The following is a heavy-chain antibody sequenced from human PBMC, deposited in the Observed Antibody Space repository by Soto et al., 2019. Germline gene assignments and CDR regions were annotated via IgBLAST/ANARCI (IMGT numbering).Heavy chain of an antibody. CDR3: ARAYGSNTHFDY. J-gene: IGHJ4*02. CDR1: GFTFSSYW. CDR2: INSDGSST. Sequence: SLRLSCAASGFTFSSYWMHWVRQTPGKGLVWVSRINSDGSSTTYADSVKGRLTISRDNAKNTLYLQMNSLGAEDTAVYYCARAYGSNTHFDYWGQGTLVTVSS. D-gene: IGHD4-17*01. V-gene: IGHV3-74*01.